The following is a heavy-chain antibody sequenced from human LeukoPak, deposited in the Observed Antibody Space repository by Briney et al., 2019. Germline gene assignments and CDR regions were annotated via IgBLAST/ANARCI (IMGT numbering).Heavy chain of an antibody. CDR3: WGGGWKKPFDY. D-gene: IGHD2-21*01. CDR2: IIPIFGTA. J-gene: IGHJ4*02. V-gene: IGHV1-69*01. Sequence: GASVKVSCKASGGTFSSYAISWVRQAPGQGLEWMGGIIPIFGTANYAQKFQGRVTITADESTSTAYMELSSLRSEDTAVYYCWGGGWKKPFDYWGQGTPVTVSS. CDR1: GGTFSSYA.